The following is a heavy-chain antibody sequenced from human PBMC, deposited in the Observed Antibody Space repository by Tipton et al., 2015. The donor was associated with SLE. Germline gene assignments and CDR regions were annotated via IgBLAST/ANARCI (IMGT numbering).Heavy chain of an antibody. CDR3: ARDVTIFGVAGNWFDP. V-gene: IGHV4-59*01. D-gene: IGHD3-3*01. CDR2: VYYSGST. Sequence: LRLSCTVSGGSISSYYWSWIRQPPGKGLEWIGYVYYSGSTNYNPSLKSRVTISVDTSKNQFSLKLSSVTAADTAVYYCARDVTIFGVAGNWFDPWGQGTLVTVSS. J-gene: IGHJ5*02. CDR1: GGSISSYY.